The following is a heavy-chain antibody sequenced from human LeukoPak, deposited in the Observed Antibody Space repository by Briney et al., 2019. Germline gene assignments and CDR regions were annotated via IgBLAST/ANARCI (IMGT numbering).Heavy chain of an antibody. D-gene: IGHD1-7*01. CDR2: IIPILGIA. CDR3: ASRGLELLQSFDY. CDR1: GGTFSSYP. Sequence: ASVKVSCKASGGTFSSYPISWVRQAPGQGLEWMGRIIPILGIANYAQKFQGRVTITADKSTSTAYMELSSLRSEDTAVYYCASRGLELLQSFDYWGQGTLVTVSS. V-gene: IGHV1-69*02. J-gene: IGHJ4*02.